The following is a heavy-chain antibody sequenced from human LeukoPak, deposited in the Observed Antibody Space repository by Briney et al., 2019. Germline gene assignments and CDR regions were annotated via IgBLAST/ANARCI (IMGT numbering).Heavy chain of an antibody. D-gene: IGHD6-19*01. Sequence: GASVKVSCKASGYIFTAYYMHWVRQAPGQGLEWMGWINANSGGINYAQKFQGRVTMTRDTSITTAYMEVSGLRSDDTAVYYCARDRTLEIAVAPDAFDIWGQGTMVTVSS. J-gene: IGHJ3*02. CDR3: ARDRTLEIAVAPDAFDI. V-gene: IGHV1-2*02. CDR2: INANSGGI. CDR1: GYIFTAYY.